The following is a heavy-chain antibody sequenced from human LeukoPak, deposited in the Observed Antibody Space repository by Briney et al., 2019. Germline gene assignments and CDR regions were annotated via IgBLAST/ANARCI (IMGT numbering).Heavy chain of an antibody. CDR2: IYPGDSDT. D-gene: IGHD3-22*01. CDR3: ARHPLHYDSSGYYSHDAFDI. CDR1: GYSFTSYW. Sequence: GESLKISCKGFGYSFTSYWIGWVRQMPGKGLEWMGIIYPGDSDTRYSPSFQGQVTISADKSISTAYLQWSSLKASDTAMYYCARHPLHYDSSGYYSHDAFDIWGQGTMVTVSS. V-gene: IGHV5-51*01. J-gene: IGHJ3*02.